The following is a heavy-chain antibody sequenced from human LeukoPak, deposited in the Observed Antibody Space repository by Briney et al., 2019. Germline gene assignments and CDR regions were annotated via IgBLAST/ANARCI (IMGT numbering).Heavy chain of an antibody. CDR2: IYYSGST. CDR3: ARRELRYFDWLLHGPFDY. J-gene: IGHJ4*02. Sequence: SETLSLTCTVSGGSISSYYWSWVRQPPGKGLEWIGSIYYSGSTYYNPSLKSRVTISVDTSKNQFSLKLSPVTAADTAVYYCARRELRYFDWLLHGPFDYWGQGTLVTVSS. CDR1: GGSISSYY. D-gene: IGHD3-9*01. V-gene: IGHV4-39*01.